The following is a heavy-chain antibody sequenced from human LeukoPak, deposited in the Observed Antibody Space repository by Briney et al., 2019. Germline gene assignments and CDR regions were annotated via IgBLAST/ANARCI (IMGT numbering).Heavy chain of an antibody. J-gene: IGHJ3*01. Sequence: PGESLKISCKGSGYSFTNYWIGWVRQMPGKGLEWMGIIYPGDSVTRYSPSFQGQVTISADKSISTAYLQWSGLKASDTAMYYCARDSPYSSGWRDAFGVWGQGTMVTVSS. CDR3: ARDSPYSSGWRDAFGV. CDR1: GYSFTNYW. V-gene: IGHV5-51*01. D-gene: IGHD6-19*01. CDR2: IYPGDSVT.